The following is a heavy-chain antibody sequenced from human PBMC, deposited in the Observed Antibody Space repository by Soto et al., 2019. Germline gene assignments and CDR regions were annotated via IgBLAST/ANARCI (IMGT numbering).Heavy chain of an antibody. CDR1: WYSFTIYW. D-gene: IGHD3-16*01. J-gene: IGHJ5*02. CDR2: IYPGDSDT. CDR3: ARFYKMGDYNWFDP. V-gene: IGHV5-51*01. Sequence: GEPLKISCNGSWYSFTIYWSGWVREMPGKGLEWMGIIYPGDSDTRYSPSFQGQVTISADKSISTAYLQWSSLKASDTAMSYCARFYKMGDYNWFDPWGQGTLVTVSS.